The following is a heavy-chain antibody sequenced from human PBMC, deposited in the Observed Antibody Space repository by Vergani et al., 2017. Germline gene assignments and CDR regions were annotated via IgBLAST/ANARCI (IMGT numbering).Heavy chain of an antibody. Sequence: QVQLVESAGGVVQPGRSLRLSCAASGFTFSSYGMHWVRQAPGKGLEWVAVISYDGSNKDYADSVKGRFTISRDNSKNTLYPQMNSLRAEDTAVYYCAKHYDYDYYMDGWGKGTTVTVSS. CDR3: AKHYDYDYYMDG. CDR2: ISYDGSNK. V-gene: IGHV3-30*18. J-gene: IGHJ6*03. CDR1: GFTFSSYG.